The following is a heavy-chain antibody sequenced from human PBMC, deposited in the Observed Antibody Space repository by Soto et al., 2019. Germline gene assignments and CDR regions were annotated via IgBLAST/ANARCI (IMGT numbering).Heavy chain of an antibody. J-gene: IGHJ6*02. V-gene: IGHV3-15*01. CDR2: IKSKTDGGTT. D-gene: IGHD2-2*01. CDR3: AKLSGSSTTYGDYYYYDLDV. CDR1: GFTFSNAW. Sequence: PVVSLILSCAASGFTFSNAWMSWVRQAPWKGLEWAGRIKSKTDGGTTDYAAPVKGRFTISRDDSKNTLYLQMNSLKTEDTAIFYCAKLSGSSTTYGDYYYYDLDVWGQGTTVTVSS.